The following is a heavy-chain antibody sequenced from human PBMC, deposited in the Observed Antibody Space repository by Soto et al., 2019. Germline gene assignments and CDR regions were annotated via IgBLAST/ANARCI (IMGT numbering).Heavy chain of an antibody. Sequence: GGSLRLSCAASDSTIRRYAMSWVRQAPGKGLEWVSGITGNSARIYYADSVKGRFSISRDNSKNTLYLQMDTLRAEDTAVYYCAKNGDFDYDAFDVWGQGTVVT. J-gene: IGHJ3*01. CDR2: ITGNSARI. V-gene: IGHV3-23*01. CDR1: DSTIRRYA. D-gene: IGHD3-16*01. CDR3: AKNGDFDYDAFDV.